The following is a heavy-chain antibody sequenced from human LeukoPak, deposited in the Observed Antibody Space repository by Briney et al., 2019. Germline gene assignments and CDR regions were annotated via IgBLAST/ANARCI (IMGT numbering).Heavy chain of an antibody. D-gene: IGHD2-15*01. V-gene: IGHV3-23*01. J-gene: IGHJ6*03. CDR3: ARVLRYCSGGNCYSGGLGYMDV. CDR1: GFAFSSYA. Sequence: PGKSLRLSCAASGFAFSSYAVTWVRQPPGKGLEWVSTISGSGGRTYYADSVKGRFTISRDNAKNSLFLQMNSLRAEDTAVYYCARVLRYCSGGNCYSGGLGYMDVWGKGTTVTISS. CDR2: ISGSGGRT.